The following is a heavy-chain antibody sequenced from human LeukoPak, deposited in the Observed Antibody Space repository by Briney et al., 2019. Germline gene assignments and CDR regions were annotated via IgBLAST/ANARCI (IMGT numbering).Heavy chain of an antibody. CDR2: IYYSGST. Sequence: SETLSLTCTVSGGSISSGDYYWSWIRQPPGKGLEWIGYIYYSGSTYYNPSLKSRVTISVDTSKNQFSLKLCSVTAADTAVYYCARQSREAAAGTHVFDYWGQGTLVTVSS. CDR1: GGSISSGDYY. V-gene: IGHV4-30-4*08. D-gene: IGHD6-13*01. CDR3: ARQSREAAAGTHVFDY. J-gene: IGHJ4*02.